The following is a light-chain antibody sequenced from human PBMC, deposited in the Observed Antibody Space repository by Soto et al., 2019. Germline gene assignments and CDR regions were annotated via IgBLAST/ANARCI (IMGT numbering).Light chain of an antibody. Sequence: EIVLTQSPGTLSLSPGERATRACRGSQSVSSSYLAWYQQKPGQAPRLLIYGASSRATGIPDRFSGSGSGTDFTLTISRLEPAEFAVYYCQQYGSSPPITFGQGTRLEIK. CDR2: GAS. V-gene: IGKV3-20*01. J-gene: IGKJ5*01. CDR1: QSVSSSY. CDR3: QQYGSSPPIT.